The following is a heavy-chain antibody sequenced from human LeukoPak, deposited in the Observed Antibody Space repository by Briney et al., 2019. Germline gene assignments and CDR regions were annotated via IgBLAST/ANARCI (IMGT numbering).Heavy chain of an antibody. D-gene: IGHD3-16*01. J-gene: IGHJ4*02. CDR2: IYHSGRT. V-gene: IGHV4-38-2*02. CDR1: GYSISSGYY. Sequence: SETLSLTCTVSGYSISSGYYWGWIRQPPGKGLEWIGSIYHSGRTFYNPSLKSRVTISVDTSKNQFSLKLSSVTAADTAVYYCARDSEGGYDYWGQGTLVTVSS. CDR3: ARDSEGGYDY.